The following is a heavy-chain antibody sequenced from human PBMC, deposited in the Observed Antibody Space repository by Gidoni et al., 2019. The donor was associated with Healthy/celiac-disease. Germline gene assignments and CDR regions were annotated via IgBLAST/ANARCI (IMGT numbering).Heavy chain of an antibody. CDR3: ARRVRFGAFDI. V-gene: IGHV4-34*01. J-gene: IGHJ3*02. Sequence: QVQLQQWGAGLLKPSETLSLTCAVYGGSFSGYYWSWIRQPPGKGLEWIGEINHSRSTNYNPSLKSRVTISVDTSKNQFSLKLSSVTAADTAVYYCARRVRFGAFDIWGQGTMVTVSS. CDR2: INHSRST. CDR1: GGSFSGYY. D-gene: IGHD3-3*01.